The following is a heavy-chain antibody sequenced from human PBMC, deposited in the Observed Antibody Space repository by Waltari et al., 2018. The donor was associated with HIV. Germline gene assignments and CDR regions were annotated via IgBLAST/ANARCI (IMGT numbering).Heavy chain of an antibody. CDR2: IKQDGSEK. Sequence: EVQLVESGGGLVQPGGSLRLSCAASGFTFSSYWMSWVRQAPGKGLEWVANIKQDGSEKDYVDAGKGRFTISRDNAKNSLYLQMNSLRAEDTAVYYCLGFGDFDLWGRGTLVTVSS. CDR1: GFTFSSYW. J-gene: IGHJ2*01. D-gene: IGHD3-10*01. V-gene: IGHV3-7*01. CDR3: LGFGDFDL.